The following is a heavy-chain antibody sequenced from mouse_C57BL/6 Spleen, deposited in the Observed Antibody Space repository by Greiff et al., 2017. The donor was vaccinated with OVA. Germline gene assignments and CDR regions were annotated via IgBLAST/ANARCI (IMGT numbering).Heavy chain of an antibody. V-gene: IGHV1-50*01. CDR3: ARGGDYDYDDY. J-gene: IGHJ2*01. D-gene: IGHD2-4*01. CDR2: IDPSDSYT. CDR1: GYTFTSYW. Sequence: QVQLQQPGAELVKPGASVKLSCKASGYTFTSYWMQWVKQRPGQGLEWIGEIDPSDSYTNYNQKFKGKATLTVDTSSSTAYMQLSSLTSEDSAVYYCARGGDYDYDDYWGKGTTLTVSS.